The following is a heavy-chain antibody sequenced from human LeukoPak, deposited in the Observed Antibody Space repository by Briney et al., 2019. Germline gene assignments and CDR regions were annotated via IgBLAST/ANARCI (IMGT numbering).Heavy chain of an antibody. CDR1: GYSFTSYW. D-gene: IGHD3-22*01. CDR3: ARHTTYYYDSSGSYYYYGMDV. Sequence: GESLKISCKGSGYSFTSYWIGWVRQMPGKGLEWMGIIYPGDSDTRYSPSFQGQVTISADKSISTAYLQWSSLKASDTAMYYCARHTTYYYDSSGSYYYYGMDVWGQGTTVTASS. CDR2: IYPGDSDT. J-gene: IGHJ6*02. V-gene: IGHV5-51*01.